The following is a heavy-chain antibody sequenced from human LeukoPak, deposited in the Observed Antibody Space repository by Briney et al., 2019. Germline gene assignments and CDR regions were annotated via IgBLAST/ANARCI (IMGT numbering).Heavy chain of an antibody. CDR1: GYSISNGYY. V-gene: IGHV4-38-2*02. CDR2: IDHSGYT. J-gene: IGHJ4*02. Sequence: SETLSLTCTVSGYSISNGYYWGYIRQPPGKGLEWIGSIDHSGYTFYNPSLKSRVAISVDTAKNQFSLNLTSVTAADTAVYYCARDASLYYYASPTRGGFDLWGQGTLVTVSS. D-gene: IGHD3-22*01. CDR3: ARDASLYYYASPTRGGFDL.